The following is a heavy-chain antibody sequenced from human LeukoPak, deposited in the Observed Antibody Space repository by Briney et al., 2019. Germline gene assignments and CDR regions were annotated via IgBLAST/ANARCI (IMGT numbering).Heavy chain of an antibody. J-gene: IGHJ3*02. V-gene: IGHV3-23*01. CDR3: ARWTNFHAFDI. D-gene: IGHD1-1*01. Sequence: GGSLRLSCAASGFTFSNYVMSWVRQAPGKGLEWVSAISGSGGNTYYADSVKGRFTISRDDSKNTVYLQMNSLRAEDTAVYYCARWTNFHAFDIWGQGTLVTVSS. CDR2: ISGSGGNT. CDR1: GFTFSNYV.